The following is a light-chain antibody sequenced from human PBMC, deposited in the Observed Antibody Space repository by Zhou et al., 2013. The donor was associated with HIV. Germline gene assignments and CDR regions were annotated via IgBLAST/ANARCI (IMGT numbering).Light chain of an antibody. Sequence: NVLTQSPGTLSLSPGERATLSCRASQSLSSSYLAWYQQKPGQAPRLLIYGASSRATGIPDRFSGSGSGTDFTLTINKLEPEDFAVYYCQQYGSSLITFGQGTRLEIK. CDR2: GAS. V-gene: IGKV3-20*01. CDR3: QQYGSSLIT. CDR1: QSLSSSY. J-gene: IGKJ5*01.